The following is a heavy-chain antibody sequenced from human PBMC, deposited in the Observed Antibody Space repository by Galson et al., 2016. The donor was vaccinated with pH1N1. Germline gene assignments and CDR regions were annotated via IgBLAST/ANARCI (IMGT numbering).Heavy chain of an antibody. V-gene: IGHV2-5*01. D-gene: IGHD4-17*01. Sequence: PALVKPTQTLMLTCTFSGFSLSTSGVGVGWIRQPPGKALEWLALIYWNDDKRYSPSLKSRLTITKDTSKNQVVLTMTNMDPVDTATYYCAHSLYGDYVGWFDPWGQGTLVTVSS. CDR2: IYWNDDK. J-gene: IGHJ5*02. CDR3: AHSLYGDYVGWFDP. CDR1: GFSLSTSGVG.